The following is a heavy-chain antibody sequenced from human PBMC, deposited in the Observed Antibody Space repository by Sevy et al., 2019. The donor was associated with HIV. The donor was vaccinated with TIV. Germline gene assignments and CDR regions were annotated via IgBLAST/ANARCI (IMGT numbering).Heavy chain of an antibody. D-gene: IGHD5-12*01. CDR3: ARGKRRDGYNYSC. Sequence: GGSLRLSCAASGFTFSSYSMNWVRQAPGKGLEWVSYISSSSSTIYYADSVKGRFTISRDKAKNSLYLQMNSLRDEDTAVYYCARGKRRDGYNYSCWGQRTLVTVSS. CDR2: ISSSSSTI. CDR1: GFTFSSYS. V-gene: IGHV3-48*02. J-gene: IGHJ4*02.